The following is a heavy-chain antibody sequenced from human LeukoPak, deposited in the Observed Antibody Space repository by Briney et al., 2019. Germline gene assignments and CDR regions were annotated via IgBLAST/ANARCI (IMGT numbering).Heavy chain of an antibody. V-gene: IGHV4-59*08. D-gene: IGHD6-13*01. CDR2: IYYSGST. Sequence: SETLSLTCTVSGGSISSYYWSWIRPPPGKGLEWIGYIYYSGSTNYNPSLKSRVTISVDTSKNQFSLKLSSVTAADTAVYYCARQGSSSRFDPWGQGTLVTVSS. CDR3: ARQGSSSRFDP. CDR1: GGSISSYY. J-gene: IGHJ5*02.